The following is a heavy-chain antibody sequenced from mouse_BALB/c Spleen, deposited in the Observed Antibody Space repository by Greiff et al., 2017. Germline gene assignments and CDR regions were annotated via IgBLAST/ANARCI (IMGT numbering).Heavy chain of an antibody. V-gene: IGHV5-9-4*01. CDR1: GFTFSSYA. Sequence: DVKLVESGGGLVKPGGSLKLSCAASGFTFSSYAMSWVRQSPEKRLEWVAEISSGGSYTYYPDTVTGRFTISRDNAKNTLYLEMSSLRSDDTAMYYCARRRNDGYYDYFDYWGQGTTLTVSS. D-gene: IGHD2-3*01. CDR2: ISSGGSYT. J-gene: IGHJ2*01. CDR3: ARRRNDGYYDYFDY.